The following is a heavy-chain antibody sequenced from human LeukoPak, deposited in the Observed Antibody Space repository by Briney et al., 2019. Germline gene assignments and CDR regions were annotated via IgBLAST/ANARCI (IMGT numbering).Heavy chain of an antibody. Sequence: SETLSLTCTVSGDSISSGSYYWNWIRQPAGKGLEWIGRFYISGGTNYNPSLKSRVTISVDTSKNQFSLKLTSVTAADTAVYYCASLGGFAVWGQGTVVTVSS. V-gene: IGHV4-61*02. CDR1: GDSISSGSYY. CDR2: FYISGGT. J-gene: IGHJ3*01. CDR3: ASLGGFAV.